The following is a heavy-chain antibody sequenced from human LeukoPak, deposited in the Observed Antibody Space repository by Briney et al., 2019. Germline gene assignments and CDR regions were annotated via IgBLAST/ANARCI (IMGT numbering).Heavy chain of an antibody. Sequence: SETLSLTCAVYGGSFSGYYWSWIRQPPGKGLEWIGEINHSGSTNYNPSPKSRVTISVDTSRNRFSLKLSSVTAADTAVYYCARALEADIVVVPAAVYFDYWGQGTLVTVSS. D-gene: IGHD2-2*01. V-gene: IGHV4-34*01. CDR1: GGSFSGYY. CDR3: ARALEADIVVVPAAVYFDY. J-gene: IGHJ4*02. CDR2: INHSGST.